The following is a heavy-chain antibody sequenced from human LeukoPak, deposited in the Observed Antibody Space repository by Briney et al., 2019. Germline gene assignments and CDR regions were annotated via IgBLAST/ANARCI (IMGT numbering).Heavy chain of an antibody. J-gene: IGHJ6*02. V-gene: IGHV3-33*01. D-gene: IGHD5-18*01. CDR2: IWYDGSNK. CDR1: GFTFSSYG. Sequence: GRSLRLSCAASGFTFSSYGMHWVRQAPGKGLEWVAVIWYDGSNKYYADSVKGRFTISRDNSKNTLYLQMNSLRAEDTAVYYCARDEGYSYGYYYYYGMDVWGQGTTVTVSS. CDR3: ARDEGYSYGYYYYYGMDV.